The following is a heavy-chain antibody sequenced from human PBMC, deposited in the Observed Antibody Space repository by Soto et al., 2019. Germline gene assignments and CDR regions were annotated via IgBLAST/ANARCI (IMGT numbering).Heavy chain of an antibody. D-gene: IGHD6-13*01. CDR1: GGTFSSYA. V-gene: IGHV1-69*13. J-gene: IGHJ6*02. CDR2: IIPIFGTA. CDR3: ARDTSSSSWYANNYYYYGMDV. Sequence: SVKVSCKASGGTFSSYAISWVGQAPGQGLEWMGGIIPIFGTANYAQKFQGRVTITADESKSTAYMELSSLRSEDTAVYYCARDTSSSSWYANNYYYYGMDVWG.